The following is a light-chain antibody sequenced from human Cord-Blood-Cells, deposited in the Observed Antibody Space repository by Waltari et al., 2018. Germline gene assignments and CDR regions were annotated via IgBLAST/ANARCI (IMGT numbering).Light chain of an antibody. J-gene: IGLJ3*02. V-gene: IGLV2-23*01. CDR3: GSYAGSSTWV. Sequence: QAARTQPAPVPGSPGQSITISCTGTSSGVGSYNLVSWYEQHTGKAPRPMIYEGSKRSSGVSNRFSRSTSRNTGSLTISGLQAEDEPDYYCGSYAGSSTWVSGGGTKLSVL. CDR1: SSGVGSYNL. CDR2: EGS.